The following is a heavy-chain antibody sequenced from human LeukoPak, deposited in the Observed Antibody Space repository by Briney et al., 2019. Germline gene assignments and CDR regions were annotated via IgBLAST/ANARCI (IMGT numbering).Heavy chain of an antibody. CDR1: GYTFTSYS. D-gene: IGHD6-19*01. J-gene: IGHJ4*02. CDR2: INPSGDST. V-gene: IGHV1-46*01. Sequence: GASVKVSCKAPGYTFTSYSMQWVRQAPGQGLEWMGIINPSGDSTSYTQKLQGRLTMTRDTSTNTVYMELSSLRSDDTAVYYCARGATYISGHHDAWGQGTLVTVSS. CDR3: ARGATYISGHHDA.